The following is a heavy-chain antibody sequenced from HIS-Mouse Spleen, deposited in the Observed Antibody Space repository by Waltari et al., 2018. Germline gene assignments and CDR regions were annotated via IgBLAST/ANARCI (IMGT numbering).Heavy chain of an antibody. J-gene: IGHJ6*02. Sequence: EVQLVESGGGLVQPGRSLRLSCTASGFPFGDYAMSWFRQAPGKGLEWVGFIRSKAYGGTTEYAASVKGRFTISRDDSKSIAYLQMNSLKTEDTAVYYCTKGWPTDIYYYYGMDVWGQGTTVTVSS. V-gene: IGHV3-49*03. CDR1: GFPFGDYA. CDR2: IRSKAYGGTT. CDR3: TKGWPTDIYYYYGMDV.